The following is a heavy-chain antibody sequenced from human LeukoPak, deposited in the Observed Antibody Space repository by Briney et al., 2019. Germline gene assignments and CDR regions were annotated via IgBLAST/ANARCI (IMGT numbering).Heavy chain of an antibody. Sequence: GGSLRLSCAASGFTVSSNYMSWVRQALGKGLEWVSVIYSGGSTYYEDSVKVRFTISIYNSKNTLYLQMNILRAEDTAVYYCARTLRTNYGDSYYFDYWGQGTLVTVSS. CDR1: GFTVSSNY. V-gene: IGHV3-53*01. J-gene: IGHJ4*02. CDR3: ARTLRTNYGDSYYFDY. CDR2: IYSGGST. D-gene: IGHD4-17*01.